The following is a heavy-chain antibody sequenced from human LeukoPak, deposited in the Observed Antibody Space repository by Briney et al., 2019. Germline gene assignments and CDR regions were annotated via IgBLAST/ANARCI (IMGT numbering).Heavy chain of an antibody. CDR1: GYSFTGYY. CDR3: ARGKPLYDFWSGYYPCFDY. J-gene: IGHJ4*02. CDR2: INPNSGGT. D-gene: IGHD3-3*01. Sequence: ASVKVSCKASGYSFTGYYMHWVRQAPGQGLEWMGWINPNSGGTNYAQKFQGRVTMTRDTSISTAYMELSRLRSDDTAVYYCARGKPLYDFWSGYYPCFDYWGQGTLVTVSS. V-gene: IGHV1-2*02.